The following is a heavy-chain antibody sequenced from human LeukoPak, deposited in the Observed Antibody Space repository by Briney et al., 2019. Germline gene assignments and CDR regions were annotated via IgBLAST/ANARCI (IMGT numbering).Heavy chain of an antibody. J-gene: IGHJ4*02. D-gene: IGHD6-6*01. CDR3: ARRSRVAAWGY. CDR1: GGSISSSSYY. Sequence: PSETLSLTCTVSGGSISSSSYYWGWIRQPPGKGLEWIGSIYYSGSTYYNPSLKSRVTISVDTSKNQFSLKLSSVTAADTAVYYCARRSRVAAWGYWGQGTLVTVSS. CDR2: IYYSGST. V-gene: IGHV4-39*01.